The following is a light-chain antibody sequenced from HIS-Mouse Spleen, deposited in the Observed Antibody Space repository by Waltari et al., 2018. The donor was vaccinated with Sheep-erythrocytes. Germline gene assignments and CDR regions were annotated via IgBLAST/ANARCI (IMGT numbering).Light chain of an antibody. CDR1: RSDVGSYNL. J-gene: IGLJ3*02. Sequence: QSALTQPASVYGSPGQSITISCTGTRSDVGSYNLVSWYQQHPGKAPKLMIYEGSKRPSGVSNRFSGSKSGNTASLTISGLQAEDEADYYCCSYAGSSTPWVFGGGTKLTVL. CDR3: CSYAGSSTPWV. V-gene: IGLV2-23*01. CDR2: EGS.